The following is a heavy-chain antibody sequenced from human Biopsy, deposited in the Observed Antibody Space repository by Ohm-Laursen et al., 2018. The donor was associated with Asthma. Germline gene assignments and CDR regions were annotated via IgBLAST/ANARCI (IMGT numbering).Heavy chain of an antibody. Sequence: SDTLSLTCTVSGGSVSSGSHYWSWIRQPPGKGLEWIGYISYSGSTNYNPSLKSRVTISVDTSKNQFSLKLSSVTAADKAVYYCARDFVDSAMDYFDYWGQGTLVTVSS. CDR3: ARDFVDSAMDYFDY. V-gene: IGHV4-61*01. J-gene: IGHJ4*02. CDR2: ISYSGST. CDR1: GGSVSSGSHY. D-gene: IGHD5-18*01.